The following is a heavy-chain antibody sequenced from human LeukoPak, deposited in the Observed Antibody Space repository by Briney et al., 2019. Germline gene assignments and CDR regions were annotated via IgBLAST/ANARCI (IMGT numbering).Heavy chain of an antibody. D-gene: IGHD3-16*01. CDR2: ISSSGSTI. Sequence: GGSLRLSCAASGFTFSSYEMNWVRQAQGKGLEWVSYISSSGSTIYYADSVKGRFTISRDNAKNSLYLQMNSLRAEDTAVYYCASQYDYVWGSPIGLDYWGQGTLVTVSS. CDR1: GFTFSSYE. V-gene: IGHV3-48*03. CDR3: ASQYDYVWGSPIGLDY. J-gene: IGHJ4*02.